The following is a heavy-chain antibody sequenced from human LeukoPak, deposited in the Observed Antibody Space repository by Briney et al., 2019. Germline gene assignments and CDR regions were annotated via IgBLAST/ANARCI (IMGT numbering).Heavy chain of an antibody. CDR3: ASLACSGGSCYSDAFDI. Sequence: PGGSLRLSCAASGFTFSSYAMSWVRQAPGKGLEWVSAISGSGGSTYYAGSVKGRFTISRDNSKNTLYLQMNSLRAEDTAVYYCASLACSGGSCYSDAFDIWGQGTMVTVSS. CDR1: GFTFSSYA. CDR2: ISGSGGST. V-gene: IGHV3-23*01. D-gene: IGHD2-15*01. J-gene: IGHJ3*02.